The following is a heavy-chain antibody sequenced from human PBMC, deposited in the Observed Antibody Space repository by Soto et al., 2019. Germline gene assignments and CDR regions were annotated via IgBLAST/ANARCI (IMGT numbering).Heavy chain of an antibody. D-gene: IGHD2-15*01. Sequence: VAWVKVSCMASGYTFTSYAMHWLRQAPGQRPEGMGWINAGNGGTKYSQKFQGRVSITRDTSASTAYMQLSRLRSEDTAVYYCATDRGGYCSGGSCSEAWFDPWGQGTLVTVSS. CDR3: ATDRGGYCSGGSCSEAWFDP. CDR1: GYTFTSYA. J-gene: IGHJ5*02. V-gene: IGHV1-3*01. CDR2: INAGNGGT.